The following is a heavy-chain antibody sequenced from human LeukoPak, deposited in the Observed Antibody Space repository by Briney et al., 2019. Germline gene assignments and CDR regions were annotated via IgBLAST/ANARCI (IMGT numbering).Heavy chain of an antibody. CDR1: GFTFSSYA. J-gene: IGHJ4*02. D-gene: IGHD6-19*01. Sequence: GGSLRLSCAASGFTFSSYAMNWVRQTPGKGLEWVSAISDSSDNTYYADSVKGRFTISRDNSKNTLYLQMNSLRAEDTAVYYCAREMAVAGKNYWGQGTLVTVSS. CDR3: AREMAVAGKNY. CDR2: ISDSSDNT. V-gene: IGHV3-23*01.